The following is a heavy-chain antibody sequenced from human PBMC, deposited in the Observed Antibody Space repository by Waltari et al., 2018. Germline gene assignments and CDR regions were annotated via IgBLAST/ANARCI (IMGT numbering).Heavy chain of an antibody. CDR3: ASGLSDIVLMVYAPGPGAYYYGMDV. Sequence: EVQLVESGGGLVKPGGSLRLSCAASGFTFSNAWMSWVRQAPGKGLEWVGRIKSKTDGGTTDYAAPVKGRFTISRDDSKNTLYLQMNSLKTEDTAVYYCASGLSDIVLMVYAPGPGAYYYGMDVWGQGTTVTVSS. J-gene: IGHJ6*02. CDR2: IKSKTDGGTT. D-gene: IGHD2-8*01. CDR1: GFTFSNAW. V-gene: IGHV3-15*01.